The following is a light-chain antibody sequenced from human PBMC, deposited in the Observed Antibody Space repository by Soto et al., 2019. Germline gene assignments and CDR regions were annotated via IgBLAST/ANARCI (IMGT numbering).Light chain of an antibody. J-gene: IGLJ1*01. V-gene: IGLV2-14*01. Sequence: QSALTQPASVSGSPGQSITISCTGTSSDVGGYNYVSWYQQHPGKAPKLMIYEVSNRPSGVSNRFSDSKSGNTASLTISGLQAEDEADYYCSSYTSSSNYVFGTGTKLTV. CDR3: SSYTSSSNYV. CDR1: SSDVGGYNY. CDR2: EVS.